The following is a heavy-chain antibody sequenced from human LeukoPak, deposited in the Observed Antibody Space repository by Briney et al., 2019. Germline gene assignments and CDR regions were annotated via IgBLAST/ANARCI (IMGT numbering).Heavy chain of an antibody. CDR3: ARHTAARPYYYYYYMDV. CDR1: GYSFTSYW. D-gene: IGHD6-6*01. CDR2: IYPGDSDT. V-gene: IGHV5-51*01. J-gene: IGHJ6*03. Sequence: GESLKISCKGSGYSFTSYWIGWVRQMPGKGLGWMGIIYPGDSDTRYSPSFQGQVTISADQSIRTSYLQWSSLKASDTAMYYCARHTAARPYYYYYYMDVWGKGTTVTVSS.